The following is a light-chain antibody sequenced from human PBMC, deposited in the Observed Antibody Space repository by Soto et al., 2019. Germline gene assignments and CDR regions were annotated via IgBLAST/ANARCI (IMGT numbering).Light chain of an antibody. CDR2: AAS. Sequence: DIQMTQSPSSLSASVGDRVTITCRASQSISNYLNWYQQKPGKAPKLLIYAASSLQSGVPSRVSGSGSGTDFTLTISSLQPEDFATYSCQQSYSTPYTFGQGTKLEIK. J-gene: IGKJ2*01. CDR3: QQSYSTPYT. V-gene: IGKV1-39*01. CDR1: QSISNY.